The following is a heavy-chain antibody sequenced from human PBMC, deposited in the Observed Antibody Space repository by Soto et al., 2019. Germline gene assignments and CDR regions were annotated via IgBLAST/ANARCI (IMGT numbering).Heavy chain of an antibody. CDR1: GDSVSSYY. V-gene: IGHV4-59*02. Sequence: QVQLQESGPGLVKPSETLSLSCTVSGDSVSSYYWRWIRQLTGRGLEWIGYIYISGNTNYNPYLKCRVTISRDTSKNQFSLNLKSVTAAETAVYYCARGVLRYYHYGMDVWGQGTTVTVSS. J-gene: IGHJ6*02. CDR2: IYISGNT. CDR3: ARGVLRYYHYGMDV.